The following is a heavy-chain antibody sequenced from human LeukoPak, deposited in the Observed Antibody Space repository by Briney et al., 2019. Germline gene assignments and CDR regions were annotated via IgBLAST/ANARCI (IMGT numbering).Heavy chain of an antibody. D-gene: IGHD3-10*01. CDR1: GFSFSDHY. CDR3: AKWVITMVRGVPARYFDY. Sequence: GGSLRLSCAASGFSFSDHYMSWIRQAPGKGLEWISYIRTNASYVFYADSVKGRFIISRDNAKNSLYLQMNSLRADDTAVYYCAKWVITMVRGVPARYFDYWGQGTLVTVSS. V-gene: IGHV3-11*04. CDR2: IRTNASYV. J-gene: IGHJ4*02.